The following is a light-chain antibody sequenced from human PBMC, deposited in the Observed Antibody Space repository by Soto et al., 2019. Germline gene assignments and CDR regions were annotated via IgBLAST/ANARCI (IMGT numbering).Light chain of an antibody. CDR1: KSVSSNY. CDR2: GAS. V-gene: IGKV3-20*01. Sequence: EIVLTQSPGTLSLSPGERATLSCRASKSVSSNYLAWYQQKPGQAPRLLIYGASRRATGIPDRFSGSGSGTDFTLTISRLEPEDFAVYYCQQYVTSPAFGQGTKVEIK. J-gene: IGKJ1*01. CDR3: QQYVTSPA.